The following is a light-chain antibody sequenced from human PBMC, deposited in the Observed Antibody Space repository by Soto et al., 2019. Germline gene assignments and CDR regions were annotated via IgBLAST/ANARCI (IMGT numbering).Light chain of an antibody. V-gene: IGLV1-51*01. Sequence: QSVLTQPPSVSAAPGQKVTISCSGSSSNIGHNYVCWYQHLPGTAPKLLIFDNDKRPSGIPDRFSGSKSGTSATLGITGLQAGDEADYYCGTWDSSLSVGLVGGGTKVTVL. CDR3: GTWDSSLSVGL. J-gene: IGLJ2*01. CDR2: DND. CDR1: SSNIGHNY.